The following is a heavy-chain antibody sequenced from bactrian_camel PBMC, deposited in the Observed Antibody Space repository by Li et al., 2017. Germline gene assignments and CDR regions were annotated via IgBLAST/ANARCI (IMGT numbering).Heavy chain of an antibody. CDR2: IYTGGGYT. V-gene: IGHV3S1*01. CDR1: GNGYGTCL. Sequence: HVQLVESGGGSVQAGGSLTISCEASGNGYGTCLMAWFRQVPGEEREGVACIYTGGGYTYYHDSVKGRFTLSRDDSKNELYLQVNSLKTEAMAMYCCAKGGQRFSDRSSTAGARGPRSPSP. CDR3: AKGGQRFSDRSSTA. D-gene: IGHD4*01. J-gene: IGHJ4*01.